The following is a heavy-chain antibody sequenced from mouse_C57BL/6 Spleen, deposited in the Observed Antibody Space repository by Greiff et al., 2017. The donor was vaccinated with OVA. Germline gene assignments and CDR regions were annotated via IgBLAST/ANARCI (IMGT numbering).Heavy chain of an antibody. CDR2: IDPANGNT. CDR3: ARDYGSSYDYFDY. J-gene: IGHJ2*01. Sequence: VQLKESVAELVRPGASVKLSCTASGFNIKNTYMHWVKQRPEQGLEWIGRIDPANGNTKYAPKFQGKATITADTSSNTAYLQLSSLTSEDTAIYYCARDYGSSYDYFDYWGQGTTLTVSS. D-gene: IGHD1-1*01. V-gene: IGHV14-3*01. CDR1: GFNIKNTY.